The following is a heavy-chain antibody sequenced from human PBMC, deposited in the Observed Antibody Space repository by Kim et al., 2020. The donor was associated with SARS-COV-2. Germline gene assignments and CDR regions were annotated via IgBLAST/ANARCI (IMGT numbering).Heavy chain of an antibody. CDR2: ISSSSSYI. Sequence: GGSLRLSCAASGFTFSSYSMNWVRQAPGKGLEWVSSISSSSSYIYYADSVKGRFTISRDNAKNSLYLQMNSLRAEDTAVYYCARDAHPDTAMAKDAFDIWGQGTMVTVSS. CDR3: ARDAHPDTAMAKDAFDI. CDR1: GFTFSSYS. V-gene: IGHV3-21*01. D-gene: IGHD5-18*01. J-gene: IGHJ3*02.